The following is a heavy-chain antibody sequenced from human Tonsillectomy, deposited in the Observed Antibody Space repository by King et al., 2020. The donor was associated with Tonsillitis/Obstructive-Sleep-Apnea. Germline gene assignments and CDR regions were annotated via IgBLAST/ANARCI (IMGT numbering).Heavy chain of an antibody. D-gene: IGHD3-3*01. CDR1: GFTFSDYY. Sequence: QLVQSGGGLVKPGGSLRLSCAASGFTFSDYYMSWIRQAPGKGLEWVSYISSSSSYTNYADSVKGRFTISRDNAKNSLYLQMNSLRAEDTAGYYCARDRYYDFWSGYYDYYYYMDVWGKGTTVTVSS. J-gene: IGHJ6*03. V-gene: IGHV3-11*05. CDR3: ARDRYYDFWSGYYDYYYYMDV. CDR2: ISSSSSYT.